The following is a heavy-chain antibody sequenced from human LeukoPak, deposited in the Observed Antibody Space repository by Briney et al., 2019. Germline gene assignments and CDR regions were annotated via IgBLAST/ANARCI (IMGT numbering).Heavy chain of an antibody. V-gene: IGHV1-69*05. CDR1: GGTFSSYA. Sequence: AASVKVSCKASGGTFSSYAISWVRQAPGQGLGWMGGIIPIFGTANYAQKFQGRVTITTDESTSTAYMELSSLRSEDTAVYYCARPPPLEEDAFDIWGQGTMVTVSS. CDR2: IIPIFGTA. CDR3: ARPPPLEEDAFDI. J-gene: IGHJ3*02.